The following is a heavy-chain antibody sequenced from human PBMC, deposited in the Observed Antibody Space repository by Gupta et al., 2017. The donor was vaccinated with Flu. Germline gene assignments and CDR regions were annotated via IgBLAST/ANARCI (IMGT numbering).Heavy chain of an antibody. D-gene: IGHD2-2*01. CDR3: ARKGRRYCSSTSCYVDKKLAWFDP. V-gene: IGHV1-18*01. CDR2: ISAYNGNT. J-gene: IGHJ5*02. Sequence: QVQLVQSGAEVKKPGASVKVSCKASGYTFTSYGISWVRQAHGQGRAWRGWISAYNGNTNYAQKLQCRVTMTTDTSTSTAYMELRSLRSDDTAVYYCARKGRRYCSSTSCYVDKKLAWFDPWGQGTLVTVSS. CDR1: GYTFTSYG.